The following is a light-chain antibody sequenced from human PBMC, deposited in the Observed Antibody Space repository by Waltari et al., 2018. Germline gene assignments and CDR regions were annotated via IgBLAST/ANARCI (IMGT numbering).Light chain of an antibody. CDR3: QQYGSSPRT. CDR2: GAS. J-gene: IGKJ1*01. Sequence: EIVLTQSPGTLSLSPGERATLSCRASQSVSSNYLGWYQQKPCQAPRLLIHGASSRATGIPDRFSGSGSGADFTLTISRLEPEDFAVYYCQQYGSSPRTFGQGTKVEIK. V-gene: IGKV3-20*01. CDR1: QSVSSNY.